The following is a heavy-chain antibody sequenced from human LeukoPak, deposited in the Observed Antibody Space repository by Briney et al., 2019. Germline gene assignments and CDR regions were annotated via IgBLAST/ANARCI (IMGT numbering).Heavy chain of an antibody. CDR2: ISYDGSNK. D-gene: IGHD6-19*01. Sequence: PGRSLRLSCAASGFTFSSYAMHWVRQAPGKGLEWVAVISYDGSNKYYADSVKGRFTISRDNSKNTLYLQMNSLRAEDTAVYYCARGSGPNSYWYFDLWGRGTPVTVSS. CDR1: GFTFSSYA. V-gene: IGHV3-30-3*01. CDR3: ARGSGPNSYWYFDL. J-gene: IGHJ2*01.